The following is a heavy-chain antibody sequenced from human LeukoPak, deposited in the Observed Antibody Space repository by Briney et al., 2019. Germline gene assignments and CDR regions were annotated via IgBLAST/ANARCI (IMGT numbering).Heavy chain of an antibody. D-gene: IGHD4-11*01. CDR2: INPSGGST. CDR1: GFTFTSYY. Sequence: ASVEVSCKASGFTFTSYYMHWVRQAPGQGLEWMGIINPSGGSTSYAQKFQGRVTMTRDMSTSTVYMELSSLRSEDTAVYYCASGTHSNYVIYWGQGTLVTVSS. J-gene: IGHJ4*02. CDR3: ASGTHSNYVIY. V-gene: IGHV1-46*01.